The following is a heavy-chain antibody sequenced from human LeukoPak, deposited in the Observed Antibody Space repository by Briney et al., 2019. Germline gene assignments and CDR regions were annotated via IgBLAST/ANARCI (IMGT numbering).Heavy chain of an antibody. V-gene: IGHV4-38-2*02. CDR2: IYHSGST. CDR3: ARDGRGLGFYYYYMDV. CDR1: GYSISSGYY. Sequence: SETLSLTCTVSGYSISSGYYWGWIRQPPGKGLEWIGSIYHSGSTYYNPSLKSRVTISVDTSKNQFSLKLSSVTAADTAVYYCARDGRGLGFYYYYMDVWGKGTTVTVSS. J-gene: IGHJ6*03.